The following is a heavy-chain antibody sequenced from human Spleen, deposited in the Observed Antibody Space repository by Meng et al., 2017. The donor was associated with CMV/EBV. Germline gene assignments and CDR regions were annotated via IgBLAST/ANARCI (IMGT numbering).Heavy chain of an antibody. Sequence: GGSLRLSCAASGFTFSDHYMSWIRQAPGKGLECVAYISNSGTIIYYADSVNGRFTISRDNAKNSLYLQINSLRVEDTAVYYCAREKGTGDVVGATGICDCWGQGTLVTVSS. J-gene: IGHJ4*02. CDR3: AREKGTGDVVGATGICDC. CDR2: ISNSGTII. V-gene: IGHV3-11*04. CDR1: GFTFSDHY. D-gene: IGHD1-26*01.